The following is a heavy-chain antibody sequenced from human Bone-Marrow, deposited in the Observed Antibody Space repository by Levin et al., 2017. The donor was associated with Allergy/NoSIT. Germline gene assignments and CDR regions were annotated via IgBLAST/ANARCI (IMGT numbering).Heavy chain of an antibody. CDR1: DDSISRSNL. J-gene: IGHJ5*02. V-gene: IGHV4-4*02. CDR2: IYHSGST. D-gene: IGHD7-27*01. Sequence: SCGVSDDSISRSNLWTWVRQPPGKGLEWIGEIYHSGSTNYNPSLKSRVTISVEKSKNQLSLKLSSVTAADTAVYYCARRNVLAPGEDWFDPWGQGTLVTVSS. CDR3: ARRNVLAPGEDWFDP.